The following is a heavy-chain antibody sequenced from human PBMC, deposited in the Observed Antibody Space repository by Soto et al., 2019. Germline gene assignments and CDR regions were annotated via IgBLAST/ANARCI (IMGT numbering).Heavy chain of an antibody. J-gene: IGHJ6*02. CDR2: IIPILGIA. Sequence: QVQLVQSGAEVKKPGSSVKVSCKASGGTFSSYTISWVRQAPGQGLEWMGRIIPILGIANYAQKFKGRVTITADKSTSTAYMELSSLRSEDTAVYYCARENDYYYYGMDVWGQGTTVTVSS. CDR3: ARENDYYYYGMDV. V-gene: IGHV1-69*08. CDR1: GGTFSSYT.